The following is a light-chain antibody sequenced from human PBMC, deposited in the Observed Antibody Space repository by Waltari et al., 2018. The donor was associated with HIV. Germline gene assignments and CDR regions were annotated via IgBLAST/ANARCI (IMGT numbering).Light chain of an antibody. CDR3: SSYTRRGTVV. CDR1: SSDIGYYDY. J-gene: IGLJ2*01. Sequence: QSALTQPASVSGSPGQSIVLPCTGSSSDIGYYDYVSWYQQYPGQAPKALFYEATSRPSGTSSRFSGSKSATTAFLAISKLQTDDEADYFCSSYTRRGTVVFGGGTRLTVL. V-gene: IGLV2-14*01. CDR2: EAT.